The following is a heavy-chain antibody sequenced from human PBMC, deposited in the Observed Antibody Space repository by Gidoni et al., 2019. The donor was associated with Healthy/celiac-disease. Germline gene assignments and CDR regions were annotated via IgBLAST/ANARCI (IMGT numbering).Heavy chain of an antibody. D-gene: IGHD1-26*01. J-gene: IGHJ1*01. CDR2: ISGSGGST. V-gene: IGHV3-23*01. Sequence: EVQLLESGGGLVQPGGSLRLSCATSGFTFSSHAMSWVRQATGKGLECVSAISGSGGSTYYADSVKGRFTISRDNSKNTLYLQMNSLRAEDTAVYYCAKDDSLYSGSYFRSGYFQHWGQGTLVTVSS. CDR3: AKDDSLYSGSYFRSGYFQH. CDR1: GFTFSSHA.